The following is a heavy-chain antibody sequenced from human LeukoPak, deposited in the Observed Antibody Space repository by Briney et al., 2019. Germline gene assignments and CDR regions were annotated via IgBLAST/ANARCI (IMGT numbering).Heavy chain of an antibody. CDR2: IYSGGST. Sequence: GGSLRLSCAASEFSVGSNYMTWVRQAPGKGLEWVSLIYSGGSTYYADSVKGRFTISRDNSKNTLYLQMNSLRVEDTAVYYCAKKYSTGLDPWGQGTLVTVSS. CDR3: AKKYSTGLDP. V-gene: IGHV3-53*01. J-gene: IGHJ5*02. D-gene: IGHD1-26*01. CDR1: EFSVGSNY.